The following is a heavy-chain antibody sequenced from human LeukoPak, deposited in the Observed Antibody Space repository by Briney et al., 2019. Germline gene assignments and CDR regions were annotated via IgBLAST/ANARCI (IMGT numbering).Heavy chain of an antibody. D-gene: IGHD2-15*01. CDR2: ICNDGLNK. V-gene: IGHV3-33*03. Sequence: GGSLRLSCAASGFKFSDFGVHWVRQPPGKGLEWVAVICNDGLNKFYAEAVQGRFSISRDNSKNSLYLQMNNVGIEDTARYFCVKGGPVTAGGPYHFDYWGQGTLVAVSS. CDR1: GFKFSDFG. J-gene: IGHJ4*02. CDR3: VKGGPVTAGGPYHFDY.